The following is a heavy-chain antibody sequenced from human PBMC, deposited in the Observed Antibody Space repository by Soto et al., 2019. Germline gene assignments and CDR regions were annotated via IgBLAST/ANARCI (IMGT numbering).Heavy chain of an antibody. CDR2: INSDGSST. J-gene: IGHJ4*02. CDR3: ARRQKGLPGLGY. CDR1: GFTFSSYW. V-gene: IGHV3-74*01. Sequence: EVQLVESGGGLVQPGGSLRLSCAASGFTFSSYWMHWVRQAQGKGLVWVSRINSDGSSTSYADSVKGRFTISRDNAKNTLYLQMNSLRAEDTAVYYFARRQKGLPGLGYWGQGTLVTVSS. D-gene: IGHD3-16*01.